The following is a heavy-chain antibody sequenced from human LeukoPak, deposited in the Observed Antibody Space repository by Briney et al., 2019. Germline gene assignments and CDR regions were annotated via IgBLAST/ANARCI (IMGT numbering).Heavy chain of an antibody. CDR1: GFTFSSYS. J-gene: IGHJ5*02. V-gene: IGHV3-21*01. D-gene: IGHD2-8*02. CDR3: ARDLVGYPRWFDP. Sequence: GGSLRLSCAASGFTFSSYSMNWVRQAPGKGLEWVSSISSSSSYIYYADSVKGRFTISRDNAKNSLYLQMNSLRAEDTAVYYCARDLVGYPRWFDPWGQGTLVTVSS. CDR2: ISSSSSYI.